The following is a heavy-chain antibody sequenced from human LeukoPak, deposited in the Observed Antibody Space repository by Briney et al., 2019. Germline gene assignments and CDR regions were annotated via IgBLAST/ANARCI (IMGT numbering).Heavy chain of an antibody. J-gene: IGHJ4*02. CDR2: IYYSGST. Sequence: PSETLSLTCTVSGGSISSSSYYWSWIRQPAGKGLEWIGYIYYSGSTNYNPSLKSRVTISVDTSKNQFSLKLSSVTAADTAVYYCARVDSSGYYRYYFDYWGQGTLVTVSS. V-gene: IGHV4-61*10. CDR1: GGSISSSSYY. CDR3: ARVDSSGYYRYYFDY. D-gene: IGHD3-22*01.